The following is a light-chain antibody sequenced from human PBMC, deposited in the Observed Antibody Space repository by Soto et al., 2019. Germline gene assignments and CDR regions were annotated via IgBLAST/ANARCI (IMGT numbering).Light chain of an antibody. Sequence: AIRRTQSPSSLSASTGDRVTITCRASQGISSYLAWYQQKPGKAPNLLIYAASTLQSGVPSRFSGSGSGTDFTLTITGLQSEDFATYYCQQYNSYWTFGQGTKV. CDR1: QGISSY. CDR2: AAS. CDR3: QQYNSYWT. J-gene: IGKJ1*01. V-gene: IGKV1-8*01.